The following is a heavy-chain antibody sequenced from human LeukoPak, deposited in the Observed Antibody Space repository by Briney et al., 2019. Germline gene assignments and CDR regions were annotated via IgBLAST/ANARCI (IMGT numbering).Heavy chain of an antibody. J-gene: IGHJ6*02. Sequence: SETLSLTCDVSGGSITQTNYWTWVRQPPGKGLEWIGEVNLQGGTNYNPSLLRRVAISVDTSANHVSLQMTSVTAADTAVYYCARHVNLRGYYTGSLTHYYYGMDVWGQGTTVTVSS. V-gene: IGHV4-4*02. D-gene: IGHD3-3*01. CDR2: VNLQGGT. CDR3: ARHVNLRGYYTGSLTHYYYGMDV. CDR1: GGSITQTNY.